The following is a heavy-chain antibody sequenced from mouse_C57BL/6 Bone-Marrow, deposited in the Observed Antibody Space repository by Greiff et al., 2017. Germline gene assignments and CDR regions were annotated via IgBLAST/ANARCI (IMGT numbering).Heavy chain of an antibody. Sequence: EVKLMESGGGLVKPGGSLKLSCAASGFTFSSYAMSWVRQTPEKRLEWVATISDGGSYTYYPDNVKGRFTISRDNAKNNLYLQMSHLKSEDTAMYYCAREKVCAVTWFAYWGQGTLVTVSA. J-gene: IGHJ3*01. D-gene: IGHD3-3*01. V-gene: IGHV5-4*01. CDR1: GFTFSSYA. CDR2: ISDGGSYT. CDR3: AREKVCAVTWFAY.